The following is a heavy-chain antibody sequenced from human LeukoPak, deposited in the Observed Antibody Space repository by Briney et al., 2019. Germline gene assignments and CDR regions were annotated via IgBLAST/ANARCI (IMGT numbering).Heavy chain of an antibody. V-gene: IGHV3-23*01. Sequence: GGSLRLSCAASGITFSSYAMSWVRQAPGKGLEWVSAISGSGGSTYYADSVKGRFTISRDNSKNTLYLQMNSLRAEDTAVYYCAKDRNLVGATPLGWGQGTLVTVSS. D-gene: IGHD1-26*01. CDR1: GITFSSYA. CDR3: AKDRNLVGATPLG. CDR2: ISGSGGST. J-gene: IGHJ4*02.